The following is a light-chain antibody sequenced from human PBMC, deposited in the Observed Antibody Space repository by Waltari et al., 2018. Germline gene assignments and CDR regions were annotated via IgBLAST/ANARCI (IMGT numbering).Light chain of an antibody. Sequence: QSLLTQPPSASGTPGQTVTISCSGSWSNIGTNVVSWYQQLPGTAPKRLIHSNKQRPSGVPDRFSWSKSATQASLAIGGVQGADEADYYCSPWDDRLNGHVIFGGGTKLTVL. CDR1: WSNIGTNV. V-gene: IGLV1-44*01. CDR3: SPWDDRLNGHVI. CDR2: SNK. J-gene: IGLJ2*01.